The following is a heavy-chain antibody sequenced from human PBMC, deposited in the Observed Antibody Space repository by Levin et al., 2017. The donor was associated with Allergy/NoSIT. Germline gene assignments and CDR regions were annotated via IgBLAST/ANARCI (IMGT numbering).Heavy chain of an antibody. J-gene: IGHJ4*02. CDR2: IDGSSSHI. CDR3: ATRCLSVSCPMYYFDY. D-gene: IGHD2-2*01. V-gene: IGHV3-23*01. Sequence: PGGSLRLSCAASGFTFSTYAMTWVRQAPGQGLEWVSAIDGSSSHITYADSVKGRFTISRDNSKNTLYMQMNGLKAEDTAVYYCATRCLSVSCPMYYFDYWGQGTLVTVSS. CDR1: GFTFSTYA.